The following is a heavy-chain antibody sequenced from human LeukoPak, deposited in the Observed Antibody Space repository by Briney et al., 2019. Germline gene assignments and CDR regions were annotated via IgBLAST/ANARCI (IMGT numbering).Heavy chain of an antibody. CDR1: GGTFSSYA. CDR3: ARRSRSGYGDS. CDR2: IIPILGIA. Sequence: GASVKVSCKASGGTFSSYAISWVRQAPGQGLEWMGRIIPILGIANYAQKFQGRVTITADKSTSTAYMELSSLRSEDTAVYYCARRSRSGYGDSWGQGTLVTVSS. D-gene: IGHD5-12*01. J-gene: IGHJ4*02. V-gene: IGHV1-69*04.